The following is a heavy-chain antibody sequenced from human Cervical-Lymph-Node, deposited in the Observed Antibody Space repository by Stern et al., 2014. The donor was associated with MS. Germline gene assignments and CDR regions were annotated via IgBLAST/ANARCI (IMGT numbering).Heavy chain of an antibody. CDR2: INTYNGNT. V-gene: IGHV1-18*01. CDR1: GYTFTNYA. D-gene: IGHD4-11*01. CDR3: ARDDYFNYVLGGFDH. J-gene: IGHJ5*02. Sequence: QVQLVESGAEVKKPGASVQVSCKASGYTFTNYAITWVRQAPGQGLEWMGWINTYNGNTKYAQKFQGRVTMTTDTSTSTAYMELRSLRSDDTAVYYCARDDYFNYVLGGFDHWGQGTLVTVSS.